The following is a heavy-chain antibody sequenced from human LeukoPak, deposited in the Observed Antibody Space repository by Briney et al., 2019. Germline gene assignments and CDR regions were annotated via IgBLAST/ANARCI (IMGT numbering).Heavy chain of an antibody. D-gene: IGHD3-3*01. CDR2: VYYSGST. V-gene: IGHV4-31*03. J-gene: IGHJ5*02. Sequence: PSETLSLTCTVSGGSISSGGYYWSWIRQHPGKGLEWIGYVYYSGSTYYNPSLKSRVTISVDTSKNQFSLKLSSVTAADTAVYYCARATYYDFWSGYRNWFDPWGQGTLVTVSS. CDR1: GGSISSGGYY. CDR3: ARATYYDFWSGYRNWFDP.